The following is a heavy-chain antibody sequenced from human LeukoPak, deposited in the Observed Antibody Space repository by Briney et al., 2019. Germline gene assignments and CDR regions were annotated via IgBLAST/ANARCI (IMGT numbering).Heavy chain of an antibody. V-gene: IGHV1-2*02. Sequence: ASMKVSCKASGVTFSSHTISWVRQAPGQGLEWMGWINPNSGGTNYAQKFQGRVTMTRDTSISTAYMELSRLRSDDTAVYYCARDRGFYSGSFVFDYWGQGTLVTVSS. D-gene: IGHD1-26*01. J-gene: IGHJ4*02. CDR1: GVTFSSHT. CDR3: ARDRGFYSGSFVFDY. CDR2: INPNSGGT.